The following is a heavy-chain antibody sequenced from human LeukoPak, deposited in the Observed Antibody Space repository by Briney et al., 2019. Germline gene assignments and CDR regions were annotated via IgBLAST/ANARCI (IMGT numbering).Heavy chain of an antibody. V-gene: IGHV3-15*01. D-gene: IGHD3-16*01. CDR2: IKRETDGETT. J-gene: IGHJ4*02. CDR1: GFTFSNAW. CDR3: ATASSGLFY. Sequence: GGSLRLSCAASGFTFSNAWMSWVRQAPGEGLEWVGRIKRETDGETTEYVAPVKGRFTISRDDSKNTLYLQMNSLKTEDTGVYYCATASSGLFYWGQGTLVTVSS.